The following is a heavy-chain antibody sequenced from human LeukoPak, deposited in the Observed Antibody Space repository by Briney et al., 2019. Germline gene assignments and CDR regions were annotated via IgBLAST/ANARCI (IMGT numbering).Heavy chain of an antibody. V-gene: IGHV3-23*01. D-gene: IGHD5-18*01. CDR1: GFTFNYYG. J-gene: IGHJ4*02. CDR3: AKDLGYSYGYVDY. CDR2: LSGSGGNT. Sequence: GGSLRLSCAASGFTFNYYGMTWVRQAPGKGVEWVSALSGSGGNTYYADSVKGRFTISRDNSKNTLYLQMNSLRAEDTAVYYCAKDLGYSYGYVDYWGQGTLVTVSS.